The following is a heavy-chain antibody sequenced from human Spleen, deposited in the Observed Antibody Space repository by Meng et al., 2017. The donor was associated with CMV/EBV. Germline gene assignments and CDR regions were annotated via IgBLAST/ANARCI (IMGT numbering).Heavy chain of an antibody. CDR3: VRDWGFDY. D-gene: IGHD3-16*01. CDR2: INIDGSST. Sequence: GGSLRLSCTASGFTFSSHWMHWVRQAPGKGLVWVSRINIDGSSTDYADSAKGRFTISRGNAWNTLYLQMNTLRVEDTAVYYCVRDWGFDYWGQGTLVTVSS. J-gene: IGHJ4*02. V-gene: IGHV3-74*01. CDR1: GFTFSSHW.